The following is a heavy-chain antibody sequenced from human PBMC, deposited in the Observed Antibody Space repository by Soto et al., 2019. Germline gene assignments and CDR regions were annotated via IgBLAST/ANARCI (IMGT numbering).Heavy chain of an antibody. CDR2: ISSGHGDI. V-gene: IGHV3-21*01. D-gene: IGHD6-19*01. CDR1: GFTFSSYS. J-gene: IGHJ4*02. Sequence: DVQLVESGGGLVKPGGSLTLSCAASGFTFSSYSLSWVRQAPGKGLEWVSSISSGHGDIYYAASVKGRFIGSRDNAKNLLFLQMNNLRVEDTAVYYCALLTSGWYGDFDFWGQGTLVTVSS. CDR3: ALLTSGWYGDFDF.